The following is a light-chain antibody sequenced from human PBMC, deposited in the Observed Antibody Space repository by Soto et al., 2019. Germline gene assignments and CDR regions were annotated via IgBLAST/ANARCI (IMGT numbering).Light chain of an antibody. Sequence: EIVLMQSPGTLSLSPGERATLSCRASQSVSSSYLAWYQQKPGQAPRPLIYGASSRAIGIPDRFSGSGSGTDFTLTISRLEPEDFAVYYCQQYGSSPRAFGPGTKVDIK. V-gene: IGKV3-20*01. J-gene: IGKJ3*01. CDR2: GAS. CDR3: QQYGSSPRA. CDR1: QSVSSSY.